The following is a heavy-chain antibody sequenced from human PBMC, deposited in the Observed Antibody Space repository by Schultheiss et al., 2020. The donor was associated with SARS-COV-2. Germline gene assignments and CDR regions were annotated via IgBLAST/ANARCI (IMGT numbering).Heavy chain of an antibody. Sequence: GSLRLSCTVSGGSISSSSYYWGWIRQPPGKGLEWIGSIYYSGSTYYNPSLKSRVTISVDTSKNQFSLKLSSVTAADTAVYYCARFVAAAATHWGQGTLVTVSS. D-gene: IGHD6-13*01. V-gene: IGHV4-39*07. CDR2: IYYSGST. CDR1: GGSISSSSYY. CDR3: ARFVAAAATH. J-gene: IGHJ4*02.